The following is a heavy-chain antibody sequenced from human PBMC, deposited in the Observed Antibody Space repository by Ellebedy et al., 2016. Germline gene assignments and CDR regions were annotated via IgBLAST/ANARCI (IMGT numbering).Heavy chain of an antibody. CDR3: ARDLYYYDSSGLVDY. V-gene: IGHV3-33*08. D-gene: IGHD3-22*01. CDR1: GFTFSSYG. CDR2: IWYDGSNK. J-gene: IGHJ4*02. Sequence: GGSLRLSCAASGFTFSSYGMHWVRQAPGKGLEWVAVIWYDGSNKYYADSVKGRFTISRDNSKNTLYLQMNSLRAEDTAVYYCARDLYYYDSSGLVDYWGQGTLVTVSS.